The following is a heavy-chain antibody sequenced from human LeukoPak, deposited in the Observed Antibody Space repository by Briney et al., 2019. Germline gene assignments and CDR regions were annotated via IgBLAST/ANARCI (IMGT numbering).Heavy chain of an antibody. CDR2: INPNSGGT. J-gene: IGHJ4*02. CDR3: ARDLQVGATTEDY. V-gene: IGHV1-2*02. Sequence: RASVKVSCKASGYTFTAYYMHWVRQAPGQGLEWMGWINPNSGGTNYAQKFQGRVTMTRDTSISTAYMELSRLRSDDTAVYYCARDLQVGATTEDYWGQGTLVTVSS. CDR1: GYTFTAYY. D-gene: IGHD1-26*01.